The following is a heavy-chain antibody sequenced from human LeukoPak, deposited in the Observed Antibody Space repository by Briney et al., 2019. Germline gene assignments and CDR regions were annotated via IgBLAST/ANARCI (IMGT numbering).Heavy chain of an antibody. J-gene: IGHJ5*02. CDR2: INHSGST. Sequence: SETLSLTCAVYGGSFSGYYWSWIRQPPGKGLEWIGEINHSGSTNYNPSLKSRVTISVDTSKNQFSLKLSSVTAADTAVYYCARGVGYSSGWYSRWFDPWGQGTLVTVSS. V-gene: IGHV4-34*01. CDR3: ARGVGYSSGWYSRWFDP. CDR1: GGSFSGYY. D-gene: IGHD6-19*01.